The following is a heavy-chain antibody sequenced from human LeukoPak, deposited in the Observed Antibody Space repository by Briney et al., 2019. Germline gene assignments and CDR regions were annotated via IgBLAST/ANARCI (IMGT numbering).Heavy chain of an antibody. CDR3: ARFDYGSGSYPYAFDI. D-gene: IGHD3-10*01. CDR1: GYTFTSYS. V-gene: IGHV1-46*01. J-gene: IGHJ3*02. CDR2: VNPSGGGT. Sequence: ASVKVSCKASGYTFTSYSMHWVRQAPGQGLEWMGIVNPSGGGTSYAQKFQGRVAMTRDTSTSTVYMELSSLRSEDTAVYYCARFDYGSGSYPYAFDIWGQGTMVTVSS.